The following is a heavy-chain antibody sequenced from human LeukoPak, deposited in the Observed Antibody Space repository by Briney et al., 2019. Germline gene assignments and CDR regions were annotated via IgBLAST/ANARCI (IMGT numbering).Heavy chain of an antibody. CDR1: GGSISSSSYY. J-gene: IGHJ3*02. D-gene: IGHD4-17*01. CDR3: ARAPTAQGAFDI. CDR2: IYYSGST. V-gene: IGHV4-39*01. Sequence: SETLSLTCTVSGGSISSSSYYWGWIRQPPGKGLEWIGSIYYSGSTYYNPSLKSRVTISVDTSKNQFSLKLSSVTAADTAVYYCARAPTAQGAFDIWGQGTMVTVSS.